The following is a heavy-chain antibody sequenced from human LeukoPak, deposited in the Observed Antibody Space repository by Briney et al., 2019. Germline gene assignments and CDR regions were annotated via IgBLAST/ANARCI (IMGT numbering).Heavy chain of an antibody. CDR3: AKDSSGGSSSWGDYFDY. Sequence: GGSLRLSCAASGFTFSSYAMSWVRQAPGKGLEWVSAISGSGCSTYYADSVRGRFTISRDNSENTLYLQMNSLRAEDTAVYYCAKDSSGGSSSWGDYFDYWGQGTLVTVSS. J-gene: IGHJ4*02. V-gene: IGHV3-23*01. D-gene: IGHD6-13*01. CDR1: GFTFSSYA. CDR2: ISGSGCST.